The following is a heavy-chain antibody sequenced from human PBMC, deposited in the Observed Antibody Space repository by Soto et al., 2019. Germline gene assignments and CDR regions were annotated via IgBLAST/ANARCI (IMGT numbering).Heavy chain of an antibody. CDR1: GFTFSSYA. CDR2: ISGSGGST. CDR3: AKATTVRWVYFDY. D-gene: IGHD4-17*01. J-gene: IGHJ4*02. V-gene: IGHV3-23*01. Sequence: EVQLLESGGGLVQPGGSLRLSCAASGFTFSSYAMSWVRQAPGKGLEWVSAISGSGGSTYYADSVKGRFTISRDNSKNSLYQQMNSLRAEDTAVYYCAKATTVRWVYFDYGDQGTLVTVSS.